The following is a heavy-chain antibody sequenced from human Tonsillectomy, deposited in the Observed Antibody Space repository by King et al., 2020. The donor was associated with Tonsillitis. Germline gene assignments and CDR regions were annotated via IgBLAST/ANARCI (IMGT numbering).Heavy chain of an antibody. CDR3: ARGGSASYYFWGIGY. V-gene: IGHV1-18*04. J-gene: IGHJ4*02. CDR2: INVKNGNT. CDR1: GYTFSSYG. Sequence: EQLVQSGAEVKKPGASVKVSCKASGYTFSSYGISWVRQAPGQGLEWMGWINVKNGNTKYAEKVRGRVTMTTDTSTSTAYMELRSLRSDDTAVYYCARGGSASYYFWGIGYWGQGTLVTVSS. D-gene: IGHD3-3*01.